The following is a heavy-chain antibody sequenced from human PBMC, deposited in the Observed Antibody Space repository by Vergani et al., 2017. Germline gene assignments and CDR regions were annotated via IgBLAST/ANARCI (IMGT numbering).Heavy chain of an antibody. CDR3: TTDXRCCGDGSCYWLRDHHYYGMDV. J-gene: IGHJ6*02. CDR2: IKSTFDRGTT. Sequence: EVQLVESGGGIVKPGGSLRLSCVASGFSFRNAWMNWVRRTPGKGLEWVGRIKSTFDRGTTDYAAAVKGRFTISRDDSKNTLFLQMKGLKTEDIGVYYCTTDXRCCGDGSCYWLRDHHYYGMDVWGQGTTVTVSS. CDR1: GFSFRNAW. V-gene: IGHV3-15*07. D-gene: IGHD2-21*01.